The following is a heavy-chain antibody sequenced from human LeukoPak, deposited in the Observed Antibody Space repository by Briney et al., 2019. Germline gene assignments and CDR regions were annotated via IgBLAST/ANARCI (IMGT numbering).Heavy chain of an antibody. V-gene: IGHV3-11*01. D-gene: IGHD6-13*01. Sequence: GGSLRLSCAASGFTFSDCYMTWIRQAPGKGLQWISYISTSGSIKYYADSVKGRFTISRDNAMNSLYLHMSSLRAEDTAVYYCAREPGFSSTWLNYYYMDVWGKGTTVTVSS. CDR2: ISTSGSIK. CDR3: AREPGFSSTWLNYYYMDV. CDR1: GFTFSDCY. J-gene: IGHJ6*03.